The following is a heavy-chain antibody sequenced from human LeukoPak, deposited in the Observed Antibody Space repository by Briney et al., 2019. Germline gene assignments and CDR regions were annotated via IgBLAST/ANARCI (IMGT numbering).Heavy chain of an antibody. CDR1: GFTFSSYA. CDR2: ISGSGGST. V-gene: IGHV3-23*01. Sequence: GGSPRLSCAASGFTFSSYAMSWVRQAPGKGLEWVSAISGSGGSTYYADSVKGRFTISRDNSKNTLYLQMNSLGAEDTAVYYCAKADRYSSSWYVFQHWGQGTLVTVSS. J-gene: IGHJ1*01. CDR3: AKADRYSSSWYVFQH. D-gene: IGHD6-13*01.